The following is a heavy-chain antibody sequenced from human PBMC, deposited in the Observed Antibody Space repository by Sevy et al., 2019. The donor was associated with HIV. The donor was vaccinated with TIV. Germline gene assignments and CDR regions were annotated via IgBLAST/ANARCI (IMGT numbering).Heavy chain of an antibody. D-gene: IGHD1-26*01. J-gene: IGHJ4*02. CDR3: AGAGMGAKGFDY. V-gene: IGHV3-23*01. CDR2: ISGSGGST. CDR1: GFIFSSYV. Sequence: GGSLRLSCAASGFIFSSYVMSWDRQAPGKGLEWVSAISGSGGSTYYADSVKGRFTISRDNFKNTLYLQMNSLRAEDTAVYYCAGAGMGAKGFDYWGQGTLVTVSS.